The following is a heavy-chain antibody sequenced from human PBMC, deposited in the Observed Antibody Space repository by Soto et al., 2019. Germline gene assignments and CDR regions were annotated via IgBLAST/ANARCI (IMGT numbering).Heavy chain of an antibody. CDR1: GYTFTSYG. D-gene: IGHD3-10*01. CDR2: ISTYNGNT. J-gene: IGHJ4*02. V-gene: IGHV1-18*01. Sequence: QVQLVQSGAEVKKPGASVKVSCKASGYTFTSYGISWVRQAPGQGLEWMGWISTYNGNTKYAQKLQGRVTMTTDTSTTTAYMGLSRLRSDDTAVFYCAREMVRGVGSDYWGQGTLVTVSS. CDR3: AREMVRGVGSDY.